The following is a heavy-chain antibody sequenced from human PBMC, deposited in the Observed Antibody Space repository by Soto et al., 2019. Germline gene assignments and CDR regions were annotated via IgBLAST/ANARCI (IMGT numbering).Heavy chain of an antibody. Sequence: QVQLVQSGAEVKKPGSSVKVSCKASGGTFSSYAISWVRQAPGQGLEWMGGIIPIFGTANYAEKFQGRVTITADESTSTGYMELGSLRSEDTAVYYCSRNFRPGSGSVGFDPWGQGTLVTVSS. J-gene: IGHJ5*02. CDR1: GGTFSSYA. D-gene: IGHD6-19*01. CDR3: SRNFRPGSGSVGFDP. V-gene: IGHV1-69*01. CDR2: IIPIFGTA.